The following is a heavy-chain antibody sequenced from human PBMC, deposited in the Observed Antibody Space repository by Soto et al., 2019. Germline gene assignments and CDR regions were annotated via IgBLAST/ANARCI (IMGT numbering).Heavy chain of an antibody. CDR1: GFTFEDYA. V-gene: IGHV3-9*01. J-gene: IGHJ6*02. CDR2: ISWNGGKT. Sequence: RRLSCLASGFTFEDYAMDWVRQAPGKGLEWGSDISWNGGKTGYAASVKGRFTISRDDAKNSVYLQMDNLKAEDTAMYYYAKHRSGAAGPYYGLDVWGQGTTVTVSS. D-gene: IGHD6-13*01. CDR3: AKHRSGAAGPYYGLDV.